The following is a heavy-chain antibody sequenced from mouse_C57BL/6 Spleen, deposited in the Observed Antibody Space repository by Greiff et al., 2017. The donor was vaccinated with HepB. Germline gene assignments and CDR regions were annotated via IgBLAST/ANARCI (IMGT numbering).Heavy chain of an antibody. J-gene: IGHJ2*01. V-gene: IGHV1-7*01. D-gene: IGHD2-10*02. CDR2: INPSSGYT. CDR3: ARDESGKRYFDY. CDR1: GYTFTSYW. Sequence: QVHVKQSGAELAKPGASVKLSCKASGYTFTSYWMHWVKQRPGQGLEWIGYINPSSGYTKYNQKFKDKATFTADKSSSTAYMQLSSLTYEDSAVYYCARDESGKRYFDYWGQGTTLTVSS.